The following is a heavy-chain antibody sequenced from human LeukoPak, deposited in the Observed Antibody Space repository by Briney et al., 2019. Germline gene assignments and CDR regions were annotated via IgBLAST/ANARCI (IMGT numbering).Heavy chain of an antibody. D-gene: IGHD6-13*01. J-gene: IGHJ4*02. V-gene: IGHV3-9*01. CDR3: AKGEYSSSGDY. CDR2: ISWNSGSI. CDR1: GFTFDDYA. Sequence: GGSLTLSCAASGFTFDDYAMHWVRQAPGKGLEWVSGISWNSGSIGYADSVKGRFTISRDNAKNSLYLQMNSLRAEDTALYYCAKGEYSSSGDYWGQGTLVTVSS.